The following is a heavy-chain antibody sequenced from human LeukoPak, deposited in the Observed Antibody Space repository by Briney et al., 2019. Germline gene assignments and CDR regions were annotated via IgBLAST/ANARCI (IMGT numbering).Heavy chain of an antibody. CDR3: ASSIYYDFWSGYSNWFDH. Sequence: SVKVSCKASGGTFISYTISWVRQAPGQGREWRGRIIPILGIANYAQKFQGRVTITADKSTSTAYMELSSLRSEDTAVYYCASSIYYDFWSGYSNWFDHWGQGTLVTVSS. D-gene: IGHD3-3*01. CDR2: IIPILGIA. CDR1: GGTFISYT. J-gene: IGHJ5*02. V-gene: IGHV1-69*02.